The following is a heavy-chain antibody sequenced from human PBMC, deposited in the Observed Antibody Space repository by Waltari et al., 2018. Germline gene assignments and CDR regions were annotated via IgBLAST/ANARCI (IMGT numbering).Heavy chain of an antibody. CDR3: ARLFSSSPSFDY. Sequence: QVQLQESGPGLVKPSETLSLTCAVSGYSISSGYYWGWIRQPPGKGLEWIGSIYHSGSTYYNPSRKSRVTISVDTSKNQFSLKLSSVTAADTAVYYCARLFSSSPSFDYWGQGTLVTVSS. CDR2: IYHSGST. CDR1: GYSISSGYY. J-gene: IGHJ4*02. D-gene: IGHD6-6*01. V-gene: IGHV4-38-2*01.